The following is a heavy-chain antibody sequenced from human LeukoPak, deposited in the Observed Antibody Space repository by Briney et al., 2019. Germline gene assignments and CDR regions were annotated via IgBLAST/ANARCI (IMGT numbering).Heavy chain of an antibody. Sequence: PSETLSLTCAVYGGSFSGYYWSWIRQPPGKGLEWIGGIYYSGSTYYNPSLKSRVTISVDTSKNQFSLKLSSVTAADTAVYYCARQIVQYYYDSSGYFDYWGQGTLVTVSS. J-gene: IGHJ4*02. CDR2: IYYSGST. CDR3: ARQIVQYYYDSSGYFDY. D-gene: IGHD3-22*01. CDR1: GGSFSGYY. V-gene: IGHV4-34*01.